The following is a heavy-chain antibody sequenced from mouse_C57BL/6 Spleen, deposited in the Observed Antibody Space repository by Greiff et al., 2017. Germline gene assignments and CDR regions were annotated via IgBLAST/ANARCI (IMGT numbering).Heavy chain of an antibody. D-gene: IGHD1-1*01. CDR3: ARRDDGRSYEWFAY. V-gene: IGHV1-69*01. CDR1: GYTFTSYW. CDR2: IVPSDSYT. Sequence: QVQLKQPGAELVMPGASVKLSCKASGYTFTSYWMHWVKQRPGQGLEWIGEIVPSDSYTNYNQQFKGKSTLSVDNSAGTAFMQLSSLTSKDSAVYYCARRDDGRSYEWFAYWGQGTLVTVSA. J-gene: IGHJ3*01.